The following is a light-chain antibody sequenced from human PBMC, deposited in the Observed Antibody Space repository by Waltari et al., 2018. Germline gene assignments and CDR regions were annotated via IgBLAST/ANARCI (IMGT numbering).Light chain of an antibody. Sequence: QLLLTQSPSASASLGASVKLTCTLSSGHSSDAIAWHQQQPDKGPRYLMKVNSDGSHIKGDGILDRFSGSSSGAERYLTISSLQSEDEADYYCQTGGFGIWVFGGGTKLTVL. J-gene: IGLJ3*02. CDR2: VNSDGSH. CDR3: QTGGFGIWV. CDR1: SGHSSDA. V-gene: IGLV4-69*01.